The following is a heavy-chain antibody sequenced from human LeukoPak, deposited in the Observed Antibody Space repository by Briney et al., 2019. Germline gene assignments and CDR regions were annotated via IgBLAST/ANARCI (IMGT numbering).Heavy chain of an antibody. CDR3: ARVQRIAAAGTFDY. V-gene: IGHV3-66*02. Sequence: PGGSLRLSCAASGFTVSSNYMSWVRRAPGKGLEWVSVIYSGGSTYYADSVKGRFTISRDNSKNTLYLQMNSLRAEDTAVYYCARVQRIAAAGTFDYWGQGTLVTVSS. D-gene: IGHD6-13*01. CDR2: IYSGGST. J-gene: IGHJ4*02. CDR1: GFTVSSNY.